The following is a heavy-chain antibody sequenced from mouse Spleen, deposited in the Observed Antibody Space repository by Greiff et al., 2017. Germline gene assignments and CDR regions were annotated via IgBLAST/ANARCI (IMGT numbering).Heavy chain of an antibody. D-gene: IGHD2-4*01. V-gene: IGHV1-59*01. Sequence: QVQLQQPGAELVRPGTSVKLSCKASGYTFTSYWMHWVKQRPGQGLEWIGVIDPSDSYTNYNQKFKGKATLTVDKSSSTAYMQLSSLTSEDSAVYYCARWETTMIKVNAMDYWGQGTSGTVSS. CDR1: GYTFTSYW. J-gene: IGHJ4*01. CDR2: IDPSDSYT. CDR3: ARWETTMIKVNAMDY.